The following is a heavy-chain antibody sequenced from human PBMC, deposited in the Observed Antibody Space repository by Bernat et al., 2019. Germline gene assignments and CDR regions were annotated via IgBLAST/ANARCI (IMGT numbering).Heavy chain of an antibody. Sequence: EVQLVESGGDLVQPGGSLRPSCAAPGFTVTNTYMNWVRQPPGKGLEWSSIMHGGGTTDYADSVKGRFTISRDNSKNTLYLQMSSLRAEDTAVYYCARYYDGSGSYGGALDIWGRGTMVTVSS. CDR3: ARYYDGSGSYGGALDI. CDR1: GFTVTNTY. D-gene: IGHD3-22*01. CDR2: MHGGGTT. J-gene: IGHJ3*02. V-gene: IGHV3-66*02.